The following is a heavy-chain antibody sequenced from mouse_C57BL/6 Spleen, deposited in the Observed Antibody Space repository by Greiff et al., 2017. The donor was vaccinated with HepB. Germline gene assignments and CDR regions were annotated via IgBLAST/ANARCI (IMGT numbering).Heavy chain of an antibody. J-gene: IGHJ3*01. CDR2: IDPENGDT. D-gene: IGHD2-2*01. CDR1: GFNIKDDY. Sequence: EVQLQQSGAELVRPGASVKLSCTASGFNIKDDYMHWVKQRPEQGLEWIGWIDPENGDTEYASKFQGKATITADTSSNTAYLQLSSLTSEDTAVYYCTTPYGYSFAYWGHGTLVTVSA. V-gene: IGHV14-4*01. CDR3: TTPYGYSFAY.